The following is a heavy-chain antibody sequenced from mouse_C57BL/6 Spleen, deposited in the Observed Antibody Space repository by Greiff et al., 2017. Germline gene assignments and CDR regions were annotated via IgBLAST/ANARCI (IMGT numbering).Heavy chain of an antibody. V-gene: IGHV5-16*01. J-gene: IGHJ3*01. CDR3: ARAEGEAWFAY. CDR1: GFTFSDYY. Sequence: EVMLVESEGGLVQPGSSMKLSCTASGFTFSDYYMAWVRQVPEKGLEWVANINYDGSSTYYLDSLKSRFIISRDNAKNILYLQMSRLKSEDTATYYCARAEGEAWFAYWGQGTLVTVSA. CDR2: INYDGSST.